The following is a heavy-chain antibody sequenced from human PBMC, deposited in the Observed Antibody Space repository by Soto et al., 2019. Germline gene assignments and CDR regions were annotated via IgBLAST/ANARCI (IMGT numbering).Heavy chain of an antibody. CDR3: ARDYYYGNYYYYMDV. Sequence: GGSLRLSCAASGFTFSSYWMSWVRQAPGKGLEWVANIKQDGSEKYYVDSVKGRFTISRDNAKNSQYLQMNSLRAEDTAVYYCARDYYYGNYYYYMDVWGKGTTVTVSS. D-gene: IGHD3-10*01. CDR1: GFTFSSYW. V-gene: IGHV3-7*01. CDR2: IKQDGSEK. J-gene: IGHJ6*03.